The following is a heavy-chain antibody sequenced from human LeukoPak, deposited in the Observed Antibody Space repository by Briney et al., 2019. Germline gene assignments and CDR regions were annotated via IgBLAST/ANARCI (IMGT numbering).Heavy chain of an antibody. CDR3: AKSLLSLNTAFDY. CDR1: GFTFISYA. V-gene: IGHV3-23*01. J-gene: IGHJ4*02. CDR2: ISAYGGKT. Sequence: GGSLRLSCAASGFTFISYAMAWVRQAPGKGLEWVSTISAYGGKTYYADSVKGRFTISRDNSKNTLYLQMNSLRAEDTAVYYCAKSLLSLNTAFDYRGQGTLVTVSS. D-gene: IGHD5-18*01.